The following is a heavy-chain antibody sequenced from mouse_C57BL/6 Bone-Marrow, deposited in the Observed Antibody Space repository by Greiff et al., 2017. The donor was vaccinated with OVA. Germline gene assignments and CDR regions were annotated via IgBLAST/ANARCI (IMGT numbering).Heavy chain of an antibody. Sequence: EVKLVESGEGLVKPGGSLKLSCAASGFTFSSYAMSWVRQTPEKKLEWFAYISSGGDYIYYADSVKGRFTISRDNARNTLYLQMSSVKSEDTAMYYCTRDYGSLNCDYWGKGTTLTVSS. CDR2: ISSGGDYI. CDR1: GFTFSSYA. D-gene: IGHD1-1*01. J-gene: IGHJ2*01. V-gene: IGHV5-9-1*02. CDR3: TRDYGSLNCDY.